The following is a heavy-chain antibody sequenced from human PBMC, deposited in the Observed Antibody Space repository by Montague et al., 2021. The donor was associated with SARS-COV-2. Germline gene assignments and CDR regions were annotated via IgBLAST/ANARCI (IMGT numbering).Heavy chain of an antibody. D-gene: IGHD3-10*01. Sequence: SETLSLTCAVHGGSFSTYSWNWIRHPQGKGLEWMWEIHHGGSTNYNPSLKSRVTISADTSKNQFTLKLTSVAAADTAVYYCARLGDGVVPSPILGVGSYYSYYYTDVWGKGTTVTVSS. V-gene: IGHV4-34*01. CDR3: ARLGDGVVPSPILGVGSYYSYYYTDV. CDR1: GGSFSTYS. J-gene: IGHJ6*03. CDR2: IHHGGST.